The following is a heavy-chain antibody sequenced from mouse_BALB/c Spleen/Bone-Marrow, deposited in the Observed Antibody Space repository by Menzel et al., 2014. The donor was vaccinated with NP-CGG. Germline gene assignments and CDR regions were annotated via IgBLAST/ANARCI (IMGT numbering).Heavy chain of an antibody. D-gene: IGHD5-1-1*01. CDR3: TTLARNNFDY. V-gene: IGHV1-5*01. CDR2: IHPGNSDT. Sequence: EVQLQQSGTVLARPGAAVKMSCKASGYTFXSYWMHWIKQRPGQGLEWIGTIHPGNSDTTYNQKFKGKAKLTAVTSTSTAYMELSSLTNEDSAVYYCTTLARNNFDYWGQGTTLTVSS. J-gene: IGHJ2*01. CDR1: GYTFXSYW.